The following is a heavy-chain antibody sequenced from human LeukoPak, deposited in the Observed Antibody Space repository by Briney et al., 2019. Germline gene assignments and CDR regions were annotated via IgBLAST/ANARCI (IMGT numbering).Heavy chain of an antibody. J-gene: IGHJ5*02. V-gene: IGHV4-59*01. D-gene: IGHD6-13*01. Sequence: SETLSLTCTVSGGSISSYYWSWIRQPPGKGLEWIGYIYYSGSTNYNPSLKSRVTISVDTSKSQFSLKLSSVTAADTAVYYCARAGSSSWSWFDPWGQGTLVTVSS. CDR1: GGSISSYY. CDR3: ARAGSSSWSWFDP. CDR2: IYYSGST.